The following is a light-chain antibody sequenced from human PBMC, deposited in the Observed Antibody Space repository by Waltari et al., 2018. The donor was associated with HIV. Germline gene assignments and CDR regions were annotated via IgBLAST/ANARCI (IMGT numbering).Light chain of an antibody. CDR1: SSNIGNNS. V-gene: IGLV1-51*01. J-gene: IGLJ2*01. CDR3: GTWDSSLSAYVV. Sequence: QSVLTQPPSVSAAPGQKVTISCSGSSSNIGNNSVSWYQQLPGTAPKLLIYDNNKRPSGIPDRFSVSKSGTSATLGITGLQTGDEADYYCGTWDSSLSAYVVFGGGTKLTVL. CDR2: DNN.